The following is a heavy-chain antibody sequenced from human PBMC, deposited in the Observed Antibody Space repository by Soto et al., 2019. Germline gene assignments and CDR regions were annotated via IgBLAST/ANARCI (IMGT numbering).Heavy chain of an antibody. D-gene: IGHD3-10*01. CDR2: IKSKTDGGTT. J-gene: IGHJ4*02. V-gene: IGHV3-15*01. CDR3: TTGPHPGLWFGELLYRSDY. CDR1: GFTFSNAW. Sequence: EVQLVESGGGLVKPGGSLRLSCAASGFTFSNAWMSWVRQAPGKGLEWVGRIKSKTDGGTTDYAAPVKGRFTISRDDSKNTLYLQMNSLKTEDTPVYYCTTGPHPGLWFGELLYRSDYWGQGTLVTVSS.